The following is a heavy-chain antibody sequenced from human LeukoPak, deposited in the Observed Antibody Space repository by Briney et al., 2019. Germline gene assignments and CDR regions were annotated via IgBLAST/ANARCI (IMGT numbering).Heavy chain of an antibody. J-gene: IGHJ6*02. Sequence: PGGSLRLSCAASGFTFSSYGMHWVRQAPGKGLEWVAVIWYDGSNKYYADSVKGRFTISRDNSKNTLYLQMNSLRAEDTAVYYCARVDSNGPYYYGMDVWGQGTTVTVSS. CDR2: IWYDGSNK. CDR3: ARVDSNGPYYYGMDV. V-gene: IGHV3-33*01. D-gene: IGHD4-11*01. CDR1: GFTFSSYG.